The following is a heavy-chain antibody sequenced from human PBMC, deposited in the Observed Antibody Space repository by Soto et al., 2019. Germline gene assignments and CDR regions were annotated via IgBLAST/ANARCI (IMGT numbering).Heavy chain of an antibody. CDR1: GFTFSSYG. CDR2: ISYDGSNK. V-gene: IGHV3-30*18. D-gene: IGHD5-12*01. CDR3: EKAPIGYAPIDY. J-gene: IGHJ4*02. Sequence: PGGSLRLSCAASGFTFSSYGMHWVRQAPGKGLEWVAVISYDGSNKYYADSVKGRFTISRDNSKNTLYLQMNSLRAEDTAVYYCEKAPIGYAPIDYWGQGTLVTVSS.